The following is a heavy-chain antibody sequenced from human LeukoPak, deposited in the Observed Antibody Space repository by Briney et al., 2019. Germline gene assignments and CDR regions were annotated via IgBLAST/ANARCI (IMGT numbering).Heavy chain of an antibody. V-gene: IGHV1-69*13. Sequence: GASVKVSCKASGGTFSSYAISWVRQAPGQGLEWMGGIIPIFGTANYAQKFQGRVTITADESTSTAYMELSSLRSEDTAVYYCARDYGGNKNPYWFDPWGQGTLVTVSS. J-gene: IGHJ5*02. CDR2: IIPIFGTA. CDR3: ARDYGGNKNPYWFDP. D-gene: IGHD4-23*01. CDR1: GGTFSSYA.